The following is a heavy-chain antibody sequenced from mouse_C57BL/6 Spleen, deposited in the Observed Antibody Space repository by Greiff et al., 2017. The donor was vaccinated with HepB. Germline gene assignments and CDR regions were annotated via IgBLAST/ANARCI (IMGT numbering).Heavy chain of an antibody. V-gene: IGHV1-59*01. Sequence: VQLQQPGAELVRPGTSVKLSCKASGYTFTSYWMHWVKQRPGQGLEWIGVIDPSDSYTNYNQKFKGKATLTVDTSSSTAYMQLSSLTSEDSAVYYCASGGLGNYFDYWGQGTTLTVSS. J-gene: IGHJ2*01. CDR2: IDPSDSYT. CDR3: ASGGLGNYFDY. D-gene: IGHD2-14*01. CDR1: GYTFTSYW.